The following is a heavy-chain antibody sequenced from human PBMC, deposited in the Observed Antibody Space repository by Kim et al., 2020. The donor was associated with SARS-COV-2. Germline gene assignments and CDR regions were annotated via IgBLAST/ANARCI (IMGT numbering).Heavy chain of an antibody. Sequence: KTNYDRKVQGRVILTTDTPTGTAYMELRSLRSDDTAVYYCARGVGFSNFDYWGQGSPVTVSS. J-gene: IGHJ4*02. CDR2: KT. CDR3: ARGVGFSNFDY. V-gene: IGHV1-18*01. D-gene: IGHD3-10*01.